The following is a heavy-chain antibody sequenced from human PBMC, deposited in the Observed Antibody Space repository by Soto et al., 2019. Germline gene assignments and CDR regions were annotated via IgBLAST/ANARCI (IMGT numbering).Heavy chain of an antibody. CDR1: GFTFSSYA. CDR2: ISGSGAST. CDR3: AKDHDFWSAIDY. V-gene: IGHV3-23*01. D-gene: IGHD3-3*01. Sequence: EVQLLESGGGLVQPGGSLRLSCAASGFTFSSYAMSWVRQAPGKGLEWVSTISGSGASTYYADSVKGRFTISRDNSKNTLYRQMNSLRAEDTAVYYCAKDHDFWSAIDYWGQGTLVTVSS. J-gene: IGHJ4*02.